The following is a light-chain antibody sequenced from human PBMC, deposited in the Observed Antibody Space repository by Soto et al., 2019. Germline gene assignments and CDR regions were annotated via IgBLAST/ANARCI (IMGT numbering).Light chain of an antibody. CDR3: QQYVSSPPYT. CDR1: QSVSNNY. J-gene: IGKJ2*01. Sequence: EVVLTQSPGTLSLSPGERATLSCRASQSVSNNYLAWYQQKPGQSPKLLIFGSSDRATGIPDRFSGSGSGTDFTLTSSSLEPEDFAVYYCQQYVSSPPYTFGQGTKLEIK. CDR2: GSS. V-gene: IGKV3-20*01.